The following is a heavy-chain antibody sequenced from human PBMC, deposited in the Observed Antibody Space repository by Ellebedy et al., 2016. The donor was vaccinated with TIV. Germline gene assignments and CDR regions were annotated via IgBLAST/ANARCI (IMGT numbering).Heavy chain of an antibody. CDR2: IYTDDTT. CDR1: GFSFSRFG. V-gene: IGHV3-66*01. D-gene: IGHD1-7*01. Sequence: GESLKISCAASGFSFSRFGMNWVRQAPGKGPEWVSGIYTDDTTYYTDSVKGRFTISRDNANNSLYLQMNSLRAEDTAVYYCARDQTTLGGMDVWGQGTTVTVSS. J-gene: IGHJ6*02. CDR3: ARDQTTLGGMDV.